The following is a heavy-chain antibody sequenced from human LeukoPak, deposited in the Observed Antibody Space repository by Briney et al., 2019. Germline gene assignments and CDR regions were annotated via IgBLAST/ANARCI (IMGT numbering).Heavy chain of an antibody. CDR1: GGSFSGYY. J-gene: IGHJ3*02. Sequence: PSETLSLTCAVYGGSFSGYYWSWIRQPPGKGLERIGEINHSGSTNYNPSHKSRVTISVDTSKNQFSLKLSSVTAADTAVYYCARGALLRYFDWLFEGALDAFDIWGQGTMVTVSS. D-gene: IGHD3-9*01. CDR3: ARGALLRYFDWLFEGALDAFDI. V-gene: IGHV4-34*01. CDR2: INHSGST.